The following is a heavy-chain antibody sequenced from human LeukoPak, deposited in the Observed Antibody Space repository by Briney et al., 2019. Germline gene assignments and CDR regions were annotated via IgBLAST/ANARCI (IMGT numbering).Heavy chain of an antibody. J-gene: IGHJ4*02. CDR3: ARLGGSGHDRFDS. Sequence: PGGSLRLSCSGSGFSFGDYAMSWVRQAPGKGLKWLGSIRTKDFRGTTQYAPSVKDRFTISRDDSQSSVYLQINRLRPEDTGVFYCARLGGSGHDRFDSWGPGTLVTVSS. CDR2: IRTKDFRGTT. D-gene: IGHD5-12*01. V-gene: IGHV3-49*04. CDR1: GFSFGDYA.